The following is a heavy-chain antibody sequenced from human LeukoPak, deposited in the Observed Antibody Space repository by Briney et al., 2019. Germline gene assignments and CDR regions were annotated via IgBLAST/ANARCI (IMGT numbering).Heavy chain of an antibody. CDR1: TFTFSNYW. J-gene: IGHJ4*02. Sequence: GGSLRLSCAASTFTFSNYWMSWVRQAPGKGLEWVAIIKKDGSEKYYVDSMKGRFTISRDNAKNSLFLQMNSLRAEDTAIYYCTTDTWYSAGHWGQGTLVTVSS. CDR3: TTDTWYSAGH. V-gene: IGHV3-7*03. CDR2: IKKDGSEK. D-gene: IGHD2-15*01.